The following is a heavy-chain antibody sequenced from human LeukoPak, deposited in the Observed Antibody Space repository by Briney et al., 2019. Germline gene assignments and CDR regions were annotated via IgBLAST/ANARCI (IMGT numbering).Heavy chain of an antibody. J-gene: IGHJ5*02. D-gene: IGHD3-22*01. Sequence: ASVKVSCKASGYTFTSYGISWVRQAPGQGLEWMGWISAYNGNTNYAQKLQGRVTMTTDTSTSTAYMELRSLRSDDTAVYYCARAGYYDSSGYYYQEEAFDPWGQGTLVTVSS. V-gene: IGHV1-18*01. CDR3: ARAGYYDSSGYYYQEEAFDP. CDR1: GYTFTSYG. CDR2: ISAYNGNT.